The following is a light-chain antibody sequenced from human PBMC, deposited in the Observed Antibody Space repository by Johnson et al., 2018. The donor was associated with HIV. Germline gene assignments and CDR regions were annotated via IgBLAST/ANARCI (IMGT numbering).Light chain of an antibody. V-gene: IGLV1-51*01. J-gene: IGLJ1*01. CDR1: SSNIGNNF. CDR2: DNN. CDR3: GTWDSSLSVAYV. Sequence: QSVLTQPPSVSAAPGQKVTISCSGSSSNIGNNFVSWYQQLPGTAPKLLIYDNNKRPSGIPDRFSGSKSGTSATLGITGLQTGDAADYYCGTWDSSLSVAYVFGTGTKGTVL.